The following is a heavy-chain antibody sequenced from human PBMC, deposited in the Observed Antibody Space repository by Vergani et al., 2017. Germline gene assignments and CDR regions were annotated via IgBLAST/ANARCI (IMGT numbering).Heavy chain of an antibody. D-gene: IGHD2-2*01. J-gene: IGHJ1*01. V-gene: IGHV4-38-2*01. Sequence: QVQLQESGPGLVKPSETLSLTCAVSGYSISSNYYWGWIRQPPGKGLEWLGTIYHSGSTYYNPSLKSRVTLRSETSKDQFSLSLSSVTAADTAVYFCASSYCRRTSCYAEVFDHWGQGTLVTVSS. CDR2: IYHSGST. CDR3: ASSYCRRTSCYAEVFDH. CDR1: GYSISSNYY.